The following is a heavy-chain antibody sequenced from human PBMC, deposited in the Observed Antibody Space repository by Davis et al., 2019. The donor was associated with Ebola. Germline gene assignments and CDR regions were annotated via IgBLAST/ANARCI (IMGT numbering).Heavy chain of an antibody. CDR1: GFTFSSYA. D-gene: IGHD3-10*01. J-gene: IGHJ4*02. CDR2: ISTTGGST. CDR3: AKVVGGGSGSAAY. V-gene: IGHV3-23*01. Sequence: GESLKISCAASGFTFSSYAMSWVRQAPGKGLEWVSSISTTGGSTFYTDSVKGRFTIPRDNSKNTLYLQMNSLRAEDTAVYYCAKVVGGGSGSAAYWGQGTLVTVSS.